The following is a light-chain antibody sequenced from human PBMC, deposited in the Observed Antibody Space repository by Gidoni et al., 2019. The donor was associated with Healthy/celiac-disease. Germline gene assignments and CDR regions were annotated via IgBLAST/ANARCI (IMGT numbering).Light chain of an antibody. Sequence: QSALTQPASVSGSPGQSITISCTGTSSAGGGYNYVSWYQQHPGKAPKLMIYEVSNRPSGVPNRFSGSKSGNTASRTISGLQAEDEADYYCSSYTSSSTPVFGGGTKLTVL. CDR3: SSYTSSSTPV. CDR1: SSAGGGYNY. CDR2: EVS. V-gene: IGLV2-14*01. J-gene: IGLJ2*01.